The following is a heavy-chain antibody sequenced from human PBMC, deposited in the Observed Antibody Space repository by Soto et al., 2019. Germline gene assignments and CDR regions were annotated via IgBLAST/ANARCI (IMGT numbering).Heavy chain of an antibody. CDR3: ASSRSYGFTFDI. J-gene: IGHJ3*02. CDR1: GFTFSSYS. D-gene: IGHD1-26*01. V-gene: IGHV3-21*01. Sequence: GGSLRLSCAASGFTFSSYSMNWVRQAPGKGLEWVSSISSSSSYIYYADSVKGRFTISRDNAKNSLYLQMNSLRAEDTAVYYCASSRSYGFTFDIWGQGTMVTVSS. CDR2: ISSSSSYI.